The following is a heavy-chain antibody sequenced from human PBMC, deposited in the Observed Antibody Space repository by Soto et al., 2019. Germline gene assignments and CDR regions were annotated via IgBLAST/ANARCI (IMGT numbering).Heavy chain of an antibody. V-gene: IGHV2-5*01. CDR1: GLSHSTRGVG. Sequence: PTSVMATQTLIEACPFSGLSHSTRGVGVVWNSQPPGEALEWLALIYWNDDKRYSPSLKSRLTITKDTSKNQVVLTMTNMDPVDTATYYCAHSRVYYYDSSGYYEIHGYWGQGNLVTVS. J-gene: IGHJ4*02. D-gene: IGHD3-22*01. CDR3: AHSRVYYYDSSGYYEIHGY. CDR2: IYWNDDK.